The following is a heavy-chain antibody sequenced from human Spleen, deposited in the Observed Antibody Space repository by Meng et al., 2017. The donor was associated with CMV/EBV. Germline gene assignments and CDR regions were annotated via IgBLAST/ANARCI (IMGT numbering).Heavy chain of an antibody. CDR3: ARHYYDILTGYSPFDY. V-gene: IGHV4-39*01. CDR1: GDSISSSSYY. CDR2: IYYSGST. D-gene: IGHD3-9*01. J-gene: IGHJ4*02. Sequence: SETLSLTCTVSGDSISSSSYYWGWIRQPPGKGLEWIGSIYYSGSTYYNPSLKSRVTISVDTSKNQFSLKLSSVTAADTAVYYCARHYYDILTGYSPFDYWGQGTLVTVSS.